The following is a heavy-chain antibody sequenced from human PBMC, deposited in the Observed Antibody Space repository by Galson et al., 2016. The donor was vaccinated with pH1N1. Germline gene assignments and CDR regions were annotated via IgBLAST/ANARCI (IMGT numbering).Heavy chain of an antibody. Sequence: PALVKPPQTLTLTCTFSGFSISSSGMGVGWIRQPPGKALEWLALIYWDDDTRYSPSLKSRLTITKDTSKNQVVLTMTNMDPVDTGTYYCAHREVTITNAFDVWGQETLVTVSS. CDR2: IYWDDDT. V-gene: IGHV2-5*02. D-gene: IGHD2-21*02. CDR1: GFSISSSGMG. J-gene: IGHJ3*01. CDR3: AHREVTITNAFDV.